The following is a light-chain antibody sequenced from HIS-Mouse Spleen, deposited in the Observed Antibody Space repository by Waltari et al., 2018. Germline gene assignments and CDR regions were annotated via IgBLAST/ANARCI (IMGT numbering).Light chain of an antibody. V-gene: IGLV1-44*01. Sequence: QSVLTQPPSASGTPGQRVTTTWSGTSSNIRSNYVTRYQQPPGTAPKLLIYSNNQRPSGVPDRFSGSKSGTSASLAISGLQSEDEADYYCAAWDDSLNGVVFGGGTKLTVL. J-gene: IGLJ2*01. CDR2: SNN. CDR1: SSNIRSNY. CDR3: AAWDDSLNGVV.